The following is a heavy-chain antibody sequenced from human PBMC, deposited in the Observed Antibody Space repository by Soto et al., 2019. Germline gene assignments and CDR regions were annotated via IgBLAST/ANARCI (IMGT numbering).Heavy chain of an antibody. CDR2: INPNSGGT. V-gene: IGHV1-2*04. Sequence: QVQLVQSGAEVKKPGASVKVSCKASGYTFTGYYMHWVRQAPGQGLEWMGWINPNSGGTNYAQKFQGWVTMTRDTSISTAYMELSRLISDDTAVYYCARGVIGYCSGGSCYDNWFDPWGQGTLVTVSS. CDR3: ARGVIGYCSGGSCYDNWFDP. J-gene: IGHJ5*02. D-gene: IGHD2-15*01. CDR1: GYTFTGYY.